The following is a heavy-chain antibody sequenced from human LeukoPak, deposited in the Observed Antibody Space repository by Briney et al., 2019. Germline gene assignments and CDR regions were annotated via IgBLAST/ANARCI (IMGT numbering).Heavy chain of an antibody. CDR2: ISDDGSTK. CDR3: ARDLIAVTGTGFWFDP. J-gene: IGHJ5*02. D-gene: IGHD6-19*01. CDR1: GFTFSTYA. Sequence: PGGSLRLSCAASGFTFSTYAIHWVRQAPGKGLEWVAVISDDGSTKYYADSVKGRFSISRDNSKNMLYLQMNSLRAEDPAVYYCARDLIAVTGTGFWFDPRGQGTLVTVSS. V-gene: IGHV3-30-3*01.